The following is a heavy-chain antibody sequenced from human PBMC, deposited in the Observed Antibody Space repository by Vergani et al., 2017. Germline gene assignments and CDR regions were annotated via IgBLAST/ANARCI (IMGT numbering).Heavy chain of an antibody. CDR3: ARVYNTGWYYRSATDY. CDR1: GYTFTGNY. J-gene: IGHJ4*02. V-gene: IGHV1-2*02. D-gene: IGHD6-19*01. CDR2: INPKSGGA. Sequence: QVQLVQSGAEVKKPGASVKVSCKASGYTFTGNYLHWVRQAPGQGLEWMGWINPKSGGANYAQKLQGRVTMTRDTSISTASMELSRLRSDDTAVYYCARVYNTGWYYRSATDYWGQGTLVTVSS.